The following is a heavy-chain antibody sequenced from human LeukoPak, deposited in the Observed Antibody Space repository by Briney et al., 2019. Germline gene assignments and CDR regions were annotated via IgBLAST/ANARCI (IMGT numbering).Heavy chain of an antibody. CDR2: ISSRSSTI. CDR3: ARASGSYQGANYYFDY. D-gene: IGHD1-26*01. V-gene: IGHV3-48*02. Sequence: PGRSLRLSCAASGFTFSSYSMNWVRQAPGKGLEWVSYISSRSSTIYYADSVKGRFTISRDNAKNSLYLQMNSLRDEDTAVYYCARASGSYQGANYYFDYWGQGTLVTVSS. CDR1: GFTFSSYS. J-gene: IGHJ4*02.